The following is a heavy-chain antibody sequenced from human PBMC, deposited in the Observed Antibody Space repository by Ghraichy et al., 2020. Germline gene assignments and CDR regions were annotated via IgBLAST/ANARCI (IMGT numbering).Heavy chain of an antibody. J-gene: IGHJ3*02. Sequence: GGFLRLSCAASGFTFSNAWMSWVRQAPGKGLEWVGRIKSKTDGGTTDYAAPVKGRFTISRDDSKNTLYLQMNSLKTEDTAVYYCTTVEHDYGDYDGWDAFDIWGQGTMVTVSS. D-gene: IGHD4-17*01. CDR3: TTVEHDYGDYDGWDAFDI. CDR1: GFTFSNAW. V-gene: IGHV3-15*01. CDR2: IKSKTDGGTT.